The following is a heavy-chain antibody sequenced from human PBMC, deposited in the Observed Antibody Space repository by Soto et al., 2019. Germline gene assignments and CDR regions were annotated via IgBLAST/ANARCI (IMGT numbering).Heavy chain of an antibody. CDR2: INYSGNT. V-gene: IGHV4-30-4*01. Sequence: QVQLQESGPGLVRPSQTLSLRCSVSGGSISSAENFWSWVLQPPGKGLEWIGDINYSGNTYFNPSRQSRLARSVDTSNNQFSLRLTSVTAADTAVYYCARASGDSSGYSFDYWGQGTLVTVSS. J-gene: IGHJ4*02. CDR1: GGSISSAENF. CDR3: ARASGDSSGYSFDY. D-gene: IGHD3-22*01.